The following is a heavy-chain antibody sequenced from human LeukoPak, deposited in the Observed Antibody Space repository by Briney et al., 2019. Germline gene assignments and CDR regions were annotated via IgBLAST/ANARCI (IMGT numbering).Heavy chain of an antibody. Sequence: QAGGSLRLSCAASGFTFSSYSMNWVRQAPGKGLEWVSYISSSSSTIYYADSVKGRFTISRDNAKNSLYLQMNSLRAEDTAVYYCARGGVRPGIITMIDGTGFDYWGQGTLVTVSS. CDR1: GFTFSSYS. D-gene: IGHD3-22*01. J-gene: IGHJ4*02. V-gene: IGHV3-48*01. CDR3: ARGGVRPGIITMIDGTGFDY. CDR2: ISSSSSTI.